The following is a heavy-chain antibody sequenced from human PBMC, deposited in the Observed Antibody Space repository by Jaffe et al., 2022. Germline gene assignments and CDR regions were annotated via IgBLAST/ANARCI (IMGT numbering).Heavy chain of an antibody. J-gene: IGHJ4*02. V-gene: IGHV3-23*01. D-gene: IGHD2-2*01. CDR2: ISGSGGST. CDR1: GFTFSSYA. CDR3: AKSRDRIVVVPAAIDY. Sequence: EVQLLESGGGLVQPGGSLRLSCAASGFTFSSYAMSWVRQAPGKGLEWVSAISGSGGSTYYADSVKGRFTISRDNSKNTLYLQMNSLRAEDTAVYYCAKSRDRIVVVPAAIDYWGQGTLVTVSS.